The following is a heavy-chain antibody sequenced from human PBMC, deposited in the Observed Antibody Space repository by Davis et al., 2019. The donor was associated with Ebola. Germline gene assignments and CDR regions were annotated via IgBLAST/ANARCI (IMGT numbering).Heavy chain of an antibody. J-gene: IGHJ6*02. Sequence: GESLKISCAASGFTFSSYAMSWVRQAPGKGLEWVSSISDSSSRTYYADSVKGRFTISRVQSRNTLFLQMNSLTVEDTALYYCVKGGRDYYYFMDVWGQGTTVTVSS. CDR3: VKGGRDYYYFMDV. D-gene: IGHD5-12*01. CDR2: ISDSSSRT. CDR1: GFTFSSYA. V-gene: IGHV3-23*01.